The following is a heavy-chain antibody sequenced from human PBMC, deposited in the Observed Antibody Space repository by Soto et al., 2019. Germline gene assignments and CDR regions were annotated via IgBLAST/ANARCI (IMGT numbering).Heavy chain of an antibody. V-gene: IGHV3-9*01. Sequence: PGGSLRLSCAASGFTFDDYAMHWVRQAPGKGLEWVSGISWNSGSIGYADSVKGRFTISRDNAKNSLYLQMNSLRAEDTALYYCAKDTSSSPYYYYYMDVWGKGTTVTVSS. CDR3: AKDTSSSPYYYYYMDV. D-gene: IGHD6-6*01. J-gene: IGHJ6*03. CDR2: ISWNSGSI. CDR1: GFTFDDYA.